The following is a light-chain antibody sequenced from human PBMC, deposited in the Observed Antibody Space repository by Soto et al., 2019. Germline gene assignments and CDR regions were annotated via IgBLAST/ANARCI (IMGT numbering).Light chain of an antibody. J-gene: IGLJ3*02. CDR3: GTWDSGLSAVV. CDR2: DND. Sequence: QSVLTQPPSVSAAPGQKVTISCSGSSSNIAKNYVSWYQQFPGTAPKLLIYDNDKRPSGIPDRFSGSKSGTSASLGITGLQTGDEADYYCGTWDSGLSAVVFGGGTKLTVL. V-gene: IGLV1-51*01. CDR1: SSNIAKNY.